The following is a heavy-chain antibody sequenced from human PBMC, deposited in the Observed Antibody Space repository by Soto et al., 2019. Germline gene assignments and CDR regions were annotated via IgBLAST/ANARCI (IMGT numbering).Heavy chain of an antibody. Sequence: LRLSFAVSGFSFKDYAMSWVRQAAGKVLEWVSTISGSLGSAYYAASVEGRFTISGDNSNNTLYLQMNSLRVEDTATYYCAKDSRLPGFGLIIHAFDIWGHGTMVTVSS. CDR3: AKDSRLPGFGLIIHAFDI. CDR1: GFSFKDYA. D-gene: IGHD3-3*01. J-gene: IGHJ3*02. CDR2: ISGSLGSA. V-gene: IGHV3-23*01.